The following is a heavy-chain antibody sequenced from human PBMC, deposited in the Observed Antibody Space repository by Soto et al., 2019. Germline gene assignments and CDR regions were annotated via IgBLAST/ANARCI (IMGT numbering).Heavy chain of an antibody. Sequence: GGSLRLSCAASGFTFSSYGMHWVRQAPGKGLEWVAVIWYDGSNKYYADSVKGRFTISRDNAKNSLYLQMNSLRAGDTAVYYCARGGLNWFDPWGQGTLVTVSS. V-gene: IGHV3-33*01. CDR3: ARGGLNWFDP. CDR1: GFTFSSYG. D-gene: IGHD1-26*01. J-gene: IGHJ5*02. CDR2: IWYDGSNK.